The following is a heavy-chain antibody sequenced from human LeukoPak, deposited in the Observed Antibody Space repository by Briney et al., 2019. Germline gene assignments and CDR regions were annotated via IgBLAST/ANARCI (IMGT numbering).Heavy chain of an antibody. CDR3: ARDLGYCSTTSGYPWFDP. CDR1: GASISSYY. CDR2: IYYSGCT. Sequence: SETLSLTCTVSGASISSYYWSWIRQPPGKGLEWIGYIYYSGCTTYNPSLKSRVTISVDTSKNQFSLKVKSVTAADTALYYCARDLGYCSTTSGYPWFDPWGQGTLVIVSS. D-gene: IGHD2-2*03. V-gene: IGHV4-59*13. J-gene: IGHJ5*02.